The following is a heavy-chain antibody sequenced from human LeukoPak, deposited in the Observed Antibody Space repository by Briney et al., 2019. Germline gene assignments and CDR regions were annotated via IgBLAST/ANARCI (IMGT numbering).Heavy chain of an antibody. Sequence: ASVKVSCKVSGYTLTELSMHWVRQAPGKGLEWMGGFDPEDGETIYAQKFQGRVTITADESTSTAYMVLSSLRSEDTAVYYCASTIFGVIINGALTYWGQGTLVTVSS. CDR3: ASTIFGVIINGALTY. CDR2: FDPEDGET. V-gene: IGHV1-24*01. J-gene: IGHJ4*02. D-gene: IGHD3-3*01. CDR1: GYTLTELS.